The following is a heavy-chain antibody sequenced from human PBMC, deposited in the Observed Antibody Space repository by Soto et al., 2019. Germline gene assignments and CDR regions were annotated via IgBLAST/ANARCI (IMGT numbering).Heavy chain of an antibody. CDR2: SHYSGSA. Sequence: QVQLQESGPGRVKPSETLSLTCTVSGGSISTYYWSWIRQPPGKGQAWIGYSHYSGSANYNSSLMSRATISIDTSKTPFSLNLSSVPAADTAAYYCARARGGMGYYEILTGSCTCGMDVWGQGTTVTVSS. J-gene: IGHJ6*02. CDR3: ARARGGMGYYEILTGSCTCGMDV. CDR1: GGSISTYY. D-gene: IGHD3-9*01. V-gene: IGHV4-59*01.